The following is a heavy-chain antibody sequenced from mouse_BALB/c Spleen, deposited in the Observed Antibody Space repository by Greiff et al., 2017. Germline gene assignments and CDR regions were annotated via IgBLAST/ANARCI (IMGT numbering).Heavy chain of an antibody. CDR3: ARDGNSGAMDY. CDR1: GFTFSSYA. Sequence: EVNVVESGGGLVKPGGSLKLSCAASGFTFSSYAMSWVRQSPEKRLEWVAEISSGGSYTYYPDTVTGRFTISRDNAKNTLYLEMSSLRSEDTAMYYCARDGNSGAMDYWGQGTSVTVSS. CDR2: ISSGGSYT. D-gene: IGHD2-1*01. V-gene: IGHV5-9-4*01. J-gene: IGHJ4*01.